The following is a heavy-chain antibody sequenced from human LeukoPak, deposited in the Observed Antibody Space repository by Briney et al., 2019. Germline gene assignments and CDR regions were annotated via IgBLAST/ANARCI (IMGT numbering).Heavy chain of an antibody. Sequence: GGSLRLSCAASGFTFSNYDFHWVRQATGKSLDWVSAIATAGYTYYPGSVKGRFTISRENAKNSVYLQMNSLRAGDTAVYYCVRERMAGRGGKALQFFDYWGQGTMVTVSS. CDR2: IATAGYT. J-gene: IGHJ4*02. D-gene: IGHD2-15*01. CDR3: VRERMAGRGGKALQFFDY. CDR1: GFTFSNYD. V-gene: IGHV3-13*01.